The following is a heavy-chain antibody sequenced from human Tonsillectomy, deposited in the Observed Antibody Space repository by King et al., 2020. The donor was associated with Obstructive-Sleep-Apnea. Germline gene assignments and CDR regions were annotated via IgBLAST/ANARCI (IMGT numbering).Heavy chain of an antibody. CDR2: IYWDDDK. CDR3: AHSRTYYYGSGTYYHYFGMDV. CDR1: GFSLTTSGVA. J-gene: IGHJ6*02. D-gene: IGHD3-10*01. Sequence: TLKESGPTLVKPTQTLTLTCTFSGFSLTTSGVAVGWIRQPPGKALEWLALIYWDDDKRYSPSLKSSLTITKDTSKNQVVLTMTNMDPVDTATYYCAHSRTYYYGSGTYYHYFGMDVWGQGTTVTVSS. V-gene: IGHV2-5*02.